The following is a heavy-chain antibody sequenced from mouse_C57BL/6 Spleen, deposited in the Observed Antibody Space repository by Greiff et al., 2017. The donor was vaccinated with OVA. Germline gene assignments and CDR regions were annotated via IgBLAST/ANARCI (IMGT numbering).Heavy chain of an antibody. CDR1: GYAFSSSW. V-gene: IGHV1-82*01. CDR3: ARVSDGYYPYYCDY. CDR2: IYPGDGDT. Sequence: QVQLQQSGPELVKPGASVKISCKASGYAFSSSWMNWVKQRPGKGLEWIGRIYPGDGDTNYNGKSKGKATLTADKSSSTAYMQLSSLTSEDSAVDFGARVSDGYYPYYCDYRGQGTTRTVLS. J-gene: IGHJ2*01. D-gene: IGHD2-3*01.